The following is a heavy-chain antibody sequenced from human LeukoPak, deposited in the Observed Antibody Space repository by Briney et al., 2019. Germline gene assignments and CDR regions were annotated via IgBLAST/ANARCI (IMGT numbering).Heavy chain of an antibody. V-gene: IGHV3-48*03. CDR2: ISTDGPI. CDR3: AREGGRGGYFDY. D-gene: IGHD3-10*01. Sequence: PGGSLRLSCAASAFTFSSYEMNWVRQAPGKGLEWVSYISTDGPIYYADSVKGRFTISRDNAKNSLYLQMKSLRAEDTAVYYCAREGGRGGYFDYWGQGTLVTVSS. J-gene: IGHJ4*02. CDR1: AFTFSSYE.